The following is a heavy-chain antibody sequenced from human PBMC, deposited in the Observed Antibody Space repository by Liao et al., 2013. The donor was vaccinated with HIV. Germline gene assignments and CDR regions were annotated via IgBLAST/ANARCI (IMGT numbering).Heavy chain of an antibody. CDR1: GGSFSGYY. CDR3: ARARGYCSSTSCYENYMEV. D-gene: IGHD2-2*01. J-gene: IGHJ6*03. CDR2: INHSGST. Sequence: QVQLQQWGAGLLKPSETLSLTCAVYGGSFSGYYWSWIRQPPGKGLEWIGEINHSGSTNYNPSLKSRVTISVDTSKNQFSLKLSSVTAADTAVYYCARARGYCSSTSCYENYMEVWGKGTTVTVSS. V-gene: IGHV4-34*01.